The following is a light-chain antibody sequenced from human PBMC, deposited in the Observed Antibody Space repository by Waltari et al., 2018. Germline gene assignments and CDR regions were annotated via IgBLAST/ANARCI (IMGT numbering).Light chain of an antibody. CDR1: YSNIGNNV. CDR3: AAWDDSLNGHWV. CDR2: RND. V-gene: IGLV1-44*01. Sequence: QSVLTQPPSASGTPGQRVTISCSGTYSNIGNNVVNWYQQFPGTAPKLLIYRNDQRPSGVPDRFSGSKSGSAASLAISGLQSEDEADYYCAAWDDSLNGHWVFGGGTKVTVL. J-gene: IGLJ3*02.